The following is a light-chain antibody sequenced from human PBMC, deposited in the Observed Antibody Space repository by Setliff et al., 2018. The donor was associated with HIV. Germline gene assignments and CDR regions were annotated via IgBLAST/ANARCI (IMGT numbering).Light chain of an antibody. CDR3: QSYDSSFVV. Sequence: FMLTQPHSVSESPGKTVTISCTRSSGSIASHYVQWYQQRPGSSPTTVIYEDNQRPSGVPDRFSGSIDSSSNSASLTISGLKTEDEADYYCQSYDSSFVVFGGGTKVTVL. V-gene: IGLV6-57*01. CDR1: SGSIASHY. CDR2: EDN. J-gene: IGLJ2*01.